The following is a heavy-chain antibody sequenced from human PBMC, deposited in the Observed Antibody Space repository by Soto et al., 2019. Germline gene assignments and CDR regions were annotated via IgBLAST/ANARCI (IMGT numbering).Heavy chain of an antibody. D-gene: IGHD1-26*01. CDR3: ARVRIVGGQASYYFDY. Sequence: GGSLRLSCAVSGFTFSDHYMDWVRQAPGKGLEWVGRTRNKANSYSTEYAASVKGRFTISRDDSESSLYLQMNSLKTEDTAVYFCARVRIVGGQASYYFDYWGPGTLVTVSS. CDR1: GFTFSDHY. J-gene: IGHJ4*02. V-gene: IGHV3-72*01. CDR2: TRNKANSYST.